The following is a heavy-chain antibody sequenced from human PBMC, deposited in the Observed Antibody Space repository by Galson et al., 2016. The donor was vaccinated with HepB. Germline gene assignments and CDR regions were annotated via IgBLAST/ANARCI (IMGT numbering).Heavy chain of an antibody. D-gene: IGHD2-15*01. Sequence: SLRLSCAASGFTFSNYAMSWVRQAPGKGLEWVSSITGSADSTYYADSVKGRFTISRDNSKNTLYLQMNSLRAEDTAGYYRAKGHCSGGTCVYFDSWGPGTLVTVSS. CDR2: ITGSADST. CDR1: GFTFSNYA. J-gene: IGHJ4*02. CDR3: AKGHCSGGTCVYFDS. V-gene: IGHV3-23*01.